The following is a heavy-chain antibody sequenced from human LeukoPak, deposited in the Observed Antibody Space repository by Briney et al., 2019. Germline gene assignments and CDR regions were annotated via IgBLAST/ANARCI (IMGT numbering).Heavy chain of an antibody. D-gene: IGHD3-22*01. CDR3: ARAYYDSSGVDL. CDR2: MHPNSGNT. CDR1: GYTFTNYD. Sequence: EASVKVSCKASGYTFTNYDTNWVRQAPGQGLEWMGWMHPNSGNTGYAQKFQDRVTMTRNTSIRTAYMELSSLRSEDTAVYYCARAYYDSSGVDLWGRGALVTVSS. V-gene: IGHV1-8*01. J-gene: IGHJ2*01.